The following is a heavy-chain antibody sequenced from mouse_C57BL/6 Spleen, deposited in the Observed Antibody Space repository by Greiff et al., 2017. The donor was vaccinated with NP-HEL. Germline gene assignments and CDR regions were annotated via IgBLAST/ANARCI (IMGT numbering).Heavy chain of an antibody. CDR3: AKGDYYGSSSYWYFDV. J-gene: IGHJ1*03. Sequence: QVQLQQSGPGLVAPSQSLSITCTVSGFSLTSYGVSWVRQPPGKGLEWLGVIWGDGSTNYHSALISSLSISKDNSKSQVFLKLNSLQTDDTATYYCAKGDYYGSSSYWYFDVWGTGTTVTVSS. V-gene: IGHV2-3*01. D-gene: IGHD1-1*01. CDR2: IWGDGST. CDR1: GFSLTSYG.